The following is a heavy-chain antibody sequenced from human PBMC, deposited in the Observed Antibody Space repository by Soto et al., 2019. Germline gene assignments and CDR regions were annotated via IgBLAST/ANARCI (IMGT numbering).Heavy chain of an antibody. Sequence: PGESLKISCTGVGYSFTSYWIGWVRQMPGKGLEWMGIIYPGDSDTRYSPSFQGQVTISADKSITTAYLQWSSLKASDTAMYYCARGYCNTIICDLWLDPWGEVTMVTVYS. J-gene: IGHJ5*02. CDR1: GYSFTSYW. D-gene: IGHD2-2*01. CDR2: IYPGDSDT. CDR3: ARGYCNTIICDLWLDP. V-gene: IGHV5-51*01.